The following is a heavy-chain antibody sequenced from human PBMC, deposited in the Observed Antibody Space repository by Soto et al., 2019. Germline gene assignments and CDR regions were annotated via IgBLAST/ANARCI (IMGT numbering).Heavy chain of an antibody. CDR2: IIPSFATG. CDR3: ARSYYGSGSYWFYGMDV. CDR1: GGTFGNSA. J-gene: IGHJ6*02. Sequence: QVQLVQSGAEVKKPGSSVKVSCKASGGTFGNSAISWVRQAPGQGLEWMGGIIPSFATGNSAPEFQGRLTITADKSTTTAYMELSSLRSEDTAVYYCARSYYGSGSYWFYGMDVWCQGTTVTVSS. V-gene: IGHV1-69*06. D-gene: IGHD3-10*01.